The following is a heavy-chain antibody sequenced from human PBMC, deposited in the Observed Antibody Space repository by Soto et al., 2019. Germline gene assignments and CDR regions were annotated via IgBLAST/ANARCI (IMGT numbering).Heavy chain of an antibody. CDR3: ARHGSGWDY. Sequence: QVQLVQSGAEEKKPGASVKVSCKASGYTFSSYAMHWVRQAPGQRLEWMGWINAGNGNTKYSQKFQGRVTSTTDTSASAAYMELSSLRSEDTAVYYCARHGSGWDYWGQGTLVTVSS. CDR2: INAGNGNT. J-gene: IGHJ4*02. D-gene: IGHD6-19*01. CDR1: GYTFSSYA. V-gene: IGHV1-3*05.